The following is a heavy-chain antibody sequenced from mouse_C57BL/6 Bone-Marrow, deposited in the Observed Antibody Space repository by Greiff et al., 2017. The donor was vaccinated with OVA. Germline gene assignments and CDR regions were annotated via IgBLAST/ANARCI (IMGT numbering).Heavy chain of an antibody. V-gene: IGHV1-81*01. CDR3: ARCTNYYGLSMDY. CDR1: GYTFTSYG. J-gene: IGHJ4*01. Sequence: VKLQESGAELARPGASVKLSCKASGYTFTSYGISWVKQRTGQGLEWIGEIYPRSGNAYYNEKFKGKSTLTADKSSRTAYMELRSLTSEDSAVYFCARCTNYYGLSMDYWGQGTSVTVSS. D-gene: IGHD1-2*01. CDR2: IYPRSGNA.